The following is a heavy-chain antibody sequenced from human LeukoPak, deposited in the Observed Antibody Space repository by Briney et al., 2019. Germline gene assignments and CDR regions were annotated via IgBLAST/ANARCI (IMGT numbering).Heavy chain of an antibody. Sequence: ASVKVSCKTSGGTFNNSAISWVRQAPGQGLEWLGGIMPLFGTAGYAHKFQGRVTITRDESTRTVYLELTSLTSDDTAVYYCARDVHGDYGSGWFDPWGQGTLVSVSS. CDR1: GGTFNNSA. V-gene: IGHV1-69*05. CDR3: ARDVHGDYGSGWFDP. D-gene: IGHD4-17*01. J-gene: IGHJ5*02. CDR2: IMPLFGTA.